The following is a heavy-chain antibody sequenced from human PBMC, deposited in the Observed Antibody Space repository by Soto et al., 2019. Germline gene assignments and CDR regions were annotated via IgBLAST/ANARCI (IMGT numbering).Heavy chain of an antibody. CDR3: PKGTYYYDISGPLGAFDI. Sequence: PGGSLRLSCAASGFTFSSYGMHWVRQAPGKGLELVAAIWYDGSNKYYADSVKGRLTISRDNSNKTLYLQMKSLRAEDTAVYYCPKGTYYYDISGPLGAFDIWGKGTMVTGSS. V-gene: IGHV3-30*02. J-gene: IGHJ3*02. D-gene: IGHD3-22*01. CDR2: IWYDGSNK. CDR1: GFTFSSYG.